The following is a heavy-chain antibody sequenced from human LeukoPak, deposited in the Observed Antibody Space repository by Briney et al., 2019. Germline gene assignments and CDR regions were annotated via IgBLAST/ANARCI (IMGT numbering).Heavy chain of an antibody. Sequence: SETLSLTCTVSGGSITSSNYYRGWIRQPPGKGLEWIGSFYYSGSTNYNPSLKSRDTISVDTSKNQFSLKLSSVTAADTAVYYCVYYYGSGSVEYWGQGTLVTVSS. CDR3: VYYYGSGSVEY. CDR1: GGSITSSNYY. J-gene: IGHJ4*02. CDR2: FYYSGST. V-gene: IGHV4-39*01. D-gene: IGHD3-10*01.